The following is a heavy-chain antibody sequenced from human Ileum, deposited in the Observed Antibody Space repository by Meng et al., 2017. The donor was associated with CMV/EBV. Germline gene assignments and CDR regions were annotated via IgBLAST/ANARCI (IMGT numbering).Heavy chain of an antibody. CDR1: GGSISSYY. D-gene: IGHD3-22*01. CDR2: IYYSGST. CDR3: ARSLTSYDSSGYYFDY. J-gene: IGHJ4*02. V-gene: IGHV4-59*01. Sequence: QVQLQASGPGLVKPSETLSLSCTVSGGSISSYYWSWIRQPPGKGLEWIGYIYYSGSTNYNPSLKSRVTISVDTSKNQFSLKLSSVTAADTAVYYCARSLTSYDSSGYYFDYWGQGTLVTVSS.